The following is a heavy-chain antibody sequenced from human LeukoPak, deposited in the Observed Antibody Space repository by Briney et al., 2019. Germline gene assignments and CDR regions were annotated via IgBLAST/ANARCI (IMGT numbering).Heavy chain of an antibody. CDR1: GYTFSSYG. J-gene: IGHJ4*02. CDR3: ARGGGSGHFDD. Sequence: VKVSCKAFGYTFSSYGISWVRQAPGQGLEWMGIINPSGGSTSYAQKFQGRVTMTRDTSTSTVYMELSSLRSEDTAVYYCARGGGSGHFDDWGQGTLVTVSS. CDR2: INPSGGST. V-gene: IGHV1-46*01.